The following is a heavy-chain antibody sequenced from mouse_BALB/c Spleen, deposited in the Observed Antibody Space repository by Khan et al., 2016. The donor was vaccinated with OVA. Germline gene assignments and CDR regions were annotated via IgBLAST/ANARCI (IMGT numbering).Heavy chain of an antibody. V-gene: IGHV5-9-4*01. Sequence: VQLKESGGGLVKPGGSLKLSCAASGFTFSSYAMSWVRQSPEKRLEWVAEISSGGSYTYYPDTVTGRFTISRDNAKNTLYLEMSSLRSEDTAMYYCARLLRRPVWFAYWGQGTLVTVSA. CDR1: GFTFSSYA. D-gene: IGHD1-1*01. J-gene: IGHJ3*01. CDR3: ARLLRRPVWFAY. CDR2: ISSGGSYT.